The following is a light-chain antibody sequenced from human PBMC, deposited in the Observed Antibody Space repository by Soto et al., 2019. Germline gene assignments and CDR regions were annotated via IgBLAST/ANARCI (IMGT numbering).Light chain of an antibody. J-gene: IGLJ7*01. CDR1: SSNIGINY. V-gene: IGLV1-47*01. Sequence: QSVLTQPPSASGNPGQTVTISCSGSSSNIGINYVYWYQQLPGTAPKLLIYRNSQRPSGIPDRFSGSKSGTSASLAISGLRSEDEAAYYCAAWDDSLGSHAVFGGGTQLTVL. CDR2: RNS. CDR3: AAWDDSLGSHAV.